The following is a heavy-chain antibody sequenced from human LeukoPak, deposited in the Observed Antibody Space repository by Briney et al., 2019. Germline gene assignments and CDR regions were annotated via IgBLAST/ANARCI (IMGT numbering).Heavy chain of an antibody. V-gene: IGHV4-59*12. J-gene: IGHJ4*02. CDR2: IYYSGST. Sequence: SETLSLTCTVSGGSINTYYWSWIRQPPGKGLEWIGYIYYSGSTNYNPSLKSRVTISVDTSKNQFSLKLSSVTAADTAVYYCARSGIMYYYGSGSYYSNGEYFDYWGQGTLVTVSS. CDR3: ARSGIMYYYGSGSYYSNGEYFDY. D-gene: IGHD3-10*01. CDR1: GGSINTYY.